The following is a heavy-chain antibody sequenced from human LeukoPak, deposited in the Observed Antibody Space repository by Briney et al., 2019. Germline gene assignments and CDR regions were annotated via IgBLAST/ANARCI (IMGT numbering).Heavy chain of an antibody. J-gene: IGHJ4*02. V-gene: IGHV3-15*01. CDR3: TTDVYFDY. Sequence: PGGSLRLLCAASGFTFRNAWMNWVRQAPGKGLEWVGRIKSKTDGGTTGYAAPVKGRFTISRDDLENTLYLQMNSLKAEDTAVYYCTTDVYFDYWGQGTLVTVSS. CDR2: IKSKTDGGTT. CDR1: GFTFRNAW.